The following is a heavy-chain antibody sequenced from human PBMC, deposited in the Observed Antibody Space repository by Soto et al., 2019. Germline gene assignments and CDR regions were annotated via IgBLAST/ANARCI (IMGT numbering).Heavy chain of an antibody. D-gene: IGHD6-19*01. CDR1: GYTFTSYA. CDR3: ARLAVDGTYPRNEVYFDY. V-gene: IGHV1-3*01. J-gene: IGHJ4*02. CDR2: INAGNGNT. Sequence: XSVKVSCKAAGYTFTSYAMHWGRQAPGQRLEWMGWINAGNGNTKYSQKFQGRVTITRDTSASTAYMELSSLRSEDTAVYYCARLAVDGTYPRNEVYFDYWGQGTLVTVSS.